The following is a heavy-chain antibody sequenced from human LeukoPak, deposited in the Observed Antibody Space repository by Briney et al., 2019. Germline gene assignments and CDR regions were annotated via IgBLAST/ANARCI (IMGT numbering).Heavy chain of an antibody. J-gene: IGHJ4*02. V-gene: IGHV3-23*01. CDR2: ISGSGGST. D-gene: IGHD1-14*01. CDR1: WLTFNSYA. CDR3: ATRPGPKPAYYFDY. Sequence: GGSLRLSCSASWLTFNSYAMSWVGQDPGKGLEWVSAISGSGGSTYYADAVKGRFTISRDNSKNTLYLQMNSLRAEDTAVYYCATRPGPKPAYYFDYWGQGTPVTVSS.